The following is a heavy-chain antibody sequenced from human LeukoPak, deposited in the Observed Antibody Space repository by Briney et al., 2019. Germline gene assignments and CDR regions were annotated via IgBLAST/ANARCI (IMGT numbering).Heavy chain of an antibody. Sequence: ASVKVSCKASGYTYTIYGISWVRQAPGQGLEWMGWISAYNGNTNYAQKLQGRVTMTTDTSTSTAYMELRSLRSDDTTGYYCARVPPYYDSSGHGPYYFDYWGQGTLVTVSS. V-gene: IGHV1-18*01. J-gene: IGHJ4*02. D-gene: IGHD3-22*01. CDR3: ARVPPYYDSSGHGPYYFDY. CDR1: GYTYTIYG. CDR2: ISAYNGNT.